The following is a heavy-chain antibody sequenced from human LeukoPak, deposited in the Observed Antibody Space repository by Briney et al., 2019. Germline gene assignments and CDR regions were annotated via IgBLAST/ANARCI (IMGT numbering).Heavy chain of an antibody. CDR2: IYYSGST. V-gene: IGHV4-30-4*08. J-gene: IGHJ2*01. CDR1: GGSISSGDYY. D-gene: IGHD6-6*01. Sequence: SETPSLTCTVSGGSISSGDYYWRWIRQPPGRGLEWIGYIYYSGSTYYNPSLKSRVTISVDTSKNQFSLKLSSVTAADTAVYYCAREPYSSSPSVEYFDLWGRGTLVTVSS. CDR3: AREPYSSSPSVEYFDL.